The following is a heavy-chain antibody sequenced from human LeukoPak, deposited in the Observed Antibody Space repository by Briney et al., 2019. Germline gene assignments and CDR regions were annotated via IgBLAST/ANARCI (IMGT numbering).Heavy chain of an antibody. J-gene: IGHJ4*02. V-gene: IGHV1-46*01. CDR2: INPSGGST. CDR3: ARDFGQQLVLDDY. Sequence: ASVKVSCKASGYTFTSYYMHWVRQAPGQGLEWMGIINPSGGSTSYAQKFQGRVTMTRDTSISTAYMELSRLRSDDTAVYYCARDFGQQLVLDDYWGQGTLVTVSS. CDR1: GYTFTSYY. D-gene: IGHD6-13*01.